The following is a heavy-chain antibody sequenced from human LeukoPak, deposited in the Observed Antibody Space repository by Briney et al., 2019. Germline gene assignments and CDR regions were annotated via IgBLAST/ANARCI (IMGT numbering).Heavy chain of an antibody. CDR2: INHSGST. CDR1: GGSFSGYY. Sequence: SETLSLTCAVYGGSFSGYYWRWLRQPPGKGLEWIGEINHSGSTNYNPSLKSPVTISVDTSKNQFSLKLSSVTAADTAVYYCARGIAAAQPFDYWGQGTLVTVSS. J-gene: IGHJ4*02. V-gene: IGHV4-34*01. D-gene: IGHD6-13*01. CDR3: ARGIAAAQPFDY.